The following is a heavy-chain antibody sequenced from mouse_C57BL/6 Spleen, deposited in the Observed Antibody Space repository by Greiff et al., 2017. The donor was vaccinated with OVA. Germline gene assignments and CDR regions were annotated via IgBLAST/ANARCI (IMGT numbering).Heavy chain of an antibody. Sequence: VKLMESGPELVKPGASVKISCKASGYAFSSSWMNWVKQRPGKGLEWIGRIYPGDGDTNYNGKFKGKATLTADKSSSTAYMQLSSLTSEDSAVYFCARSGPRDWYFDVWGTGTTVTVSS. CDR1: GYAFSSSW. V-gene: IGHV1-82*01. CDR2: IYPGDGDT. J-gene: IGHJ1*03. D-gene: IGHD3-1*01. CDR3: ARSGPRDWYFDV.